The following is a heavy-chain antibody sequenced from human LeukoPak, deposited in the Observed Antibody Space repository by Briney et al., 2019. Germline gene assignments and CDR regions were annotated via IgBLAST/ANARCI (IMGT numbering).Heavy chain of an antibody. CDR2: ISPSGAST. V-gene: IGHV1-46*01. CDR1: GYTFTGYY. Sequence: ASVKVSCKASGYTFTGYYMHWVRQAPGQGLEWMGIISPSGASTTYAQNFQGRVTMTRDMSTSTLYMELSSLKSEDTAVYYCARGSSRSPRDAFDIWGQGTMVTVPS. CDR3: ARGSSRSPRDAFDI. J-gene: IGHJ3*02.